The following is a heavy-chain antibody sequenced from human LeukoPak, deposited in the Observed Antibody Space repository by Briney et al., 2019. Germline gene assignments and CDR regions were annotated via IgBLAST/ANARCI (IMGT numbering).Heavy chain of an antibody. D-gene: IGHD4-17*01. CDR2: IYYSGST. J-gene: IGHJ4*02. Sequence: SETLSLTCTVSGGSISSYYWSWIRQPPGKGLEWIGYIYYSGSTNYNPSLKSRVTISVDTSKNQFSLKLSSVTAADTAVYYCARGTMTTVTTIDYWGQGTLVTVSS. V-gene: IGHV4-59*01. CDR1: GGSISSYY. CDR3: ARGTMTTVTTIDY.